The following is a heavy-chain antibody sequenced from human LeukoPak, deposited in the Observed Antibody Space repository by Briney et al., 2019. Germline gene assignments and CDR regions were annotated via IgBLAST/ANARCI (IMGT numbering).Heavy chain of an antibody. V-gene: IGHV3-21*01. D-gene: IGHD6-19*01. CDR3: ARMARAVAGIGLWYFDY. CDR1: GFTFSSYS. Sequence: GGSLRLSCAASGFTFSSYSMNWVRQAPGKGLEWVSSISSSSSYIYYADSVKGRFTISRDNAKNSLYLQMNSLRAEDTAVYYCARMARAVAGIGLWYFDYWGQGTLVTVSS. J-gene: IGHJ4*02. CDR2: ISSSSSYI.